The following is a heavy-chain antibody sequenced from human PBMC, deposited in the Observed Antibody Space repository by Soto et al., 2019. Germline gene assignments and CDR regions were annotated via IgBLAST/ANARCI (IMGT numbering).Heavy chain of an antibody. CDR2: IYWNDDK. J-gene: IGHJ6*02. CDR3: AHSRAARLGYYYYGMDV. V-gene: IGHV2-5*01. Sequence: SGPTLVNPTQTLTLTCTFSGFSLSTSGVGVGWIRQPPGKALEWLALIYWNDDKRYSPSLKSRLTITKDTSKNQVVLTMTNMDPVDTATYYCAHSRAARLGYYYYGMDVWGQGTTVTVSS. D-gene: IGHD6-6*01. CDR1: GFSLSTSGVG.